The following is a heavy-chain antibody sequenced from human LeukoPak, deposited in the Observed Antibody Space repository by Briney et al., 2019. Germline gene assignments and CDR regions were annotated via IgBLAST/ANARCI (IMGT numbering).Heavy chain of an antibody. Sequence: SQTLSLTCSVSGGSINGGTFYWTWIRQHSGWGLEWVGHIHPTGSSSYNPSLQSRVAMSLDTSNNQFSLNLSSVTAADTAVYYCTRGTDAYKTGFWGQGALVTVSS. CDR2: IHPTGSS. CDR1: GGSINGGTFY. D-gene: IGHD3-16*01. J-gene: IGHJ4*02. V-gene: IGHV4-31*03. CDR3: TRGTDAYKTGF.